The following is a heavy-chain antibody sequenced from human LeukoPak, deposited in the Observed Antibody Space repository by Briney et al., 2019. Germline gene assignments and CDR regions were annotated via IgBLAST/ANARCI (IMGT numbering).Heavy chain of an antibody. V-gene: IGHV1-2*02. CDR2: INPNSGGT. CDR3: ARDGVGYYDSSGYYYFQH. D-gene: IGHD3-22*01. CDR1: GNPFTGYS. Sequence: AAMKVPLMSSGNPFTGYSMHQGRQGPGQGLEGMGWINPNSGGTNYAQKFVGGLTTTRDTSSSTAYMELSRLRSDDTAVYYCARDGVGYYDSSGYYYFQHWGDGNPVTVSS. J-gene: IGHJ1*01.